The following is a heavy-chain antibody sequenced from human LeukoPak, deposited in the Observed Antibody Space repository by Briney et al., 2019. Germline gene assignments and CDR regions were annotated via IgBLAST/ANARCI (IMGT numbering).Heavy chain of an antibody. CDR3: ARVAGIRGGDFDY. J-gene: IGHJ4*02. CDR1: GFSFSRYG. Sequence: GGSLRLSCAASGFSFSRYGMDWVRQAPGKGLEWVAVIWYDGSNIEHVDSVKGRFIISRDNSKNTLYLQMNSLRAEDTAVYYCARVAGIRGGDFDYWGQGTLVTVSS. CDR2: IWYDGSNI. V-gene: IGHV3-33*01. D-gene: IGHD2-21*01.